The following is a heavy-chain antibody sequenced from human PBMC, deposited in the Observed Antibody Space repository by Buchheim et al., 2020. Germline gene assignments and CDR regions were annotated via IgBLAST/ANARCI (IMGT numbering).Heavy chain of an antibody. CDR1: GFDFNNYA. D-gene: IGHD6-19*01. CDR2: MYYDGKNE. V-gene: IGHV3-33*01. J-gene: IGHJ4*02. CDR3: ATDPYASAWYYFDN. Sequence: QVQLVESGGSVVQPGGSLRLSCAASGFDFNNYAMHWVRQVPGKGLEWVAVMYYDGKNEFYGDSVRGRFTIPRDNSERMLYLQMNNLRAEDTAIYYCATDPYASAWYYFDNWGQGT.